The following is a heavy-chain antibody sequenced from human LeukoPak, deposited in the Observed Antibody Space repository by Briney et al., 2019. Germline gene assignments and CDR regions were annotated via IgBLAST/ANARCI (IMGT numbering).Heavy chain of an antibody. CDR2: INWNGGNT. V-gene: IGHV3-20*04. CDR3: VRRDTALVTYYFDY. J-gene: IGHJ4*02. Sequence: GGSLRLSCAASGFTFDDYGMNWVRQAPGKGLEWVSAINWNGGNTDYADSVKGRFTISRDNAKNTLYLQMNNLRAEDTAFYYCVRRDTALVTYYFDYWGQGALVTVSS. CDR1: GFTFDDYG. D-gene: IGHD5-18*01.